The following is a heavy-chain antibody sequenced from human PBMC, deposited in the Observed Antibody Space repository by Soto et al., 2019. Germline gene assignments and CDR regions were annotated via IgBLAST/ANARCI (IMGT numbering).Heavy chain of an antibody. J-gene: IGHJ4*02. D-gene: IGHD1-26*01. CDR1: GFTFSSYA. CDR3: ARDSGTYYSHYFGY. Sequence: PGGSLRLSCAASGFTFSSYAMHWVRQAPGKGLEWVAVISYDGSNKYYADSVKGRFTISRDNSKNTLDLQMNSLRAEDTAVYYCARDSGTYYSHYFGYWGQGTLVTISS. V-gene: IGHV3-30-3*01. CDR2: ISYDGSNK.